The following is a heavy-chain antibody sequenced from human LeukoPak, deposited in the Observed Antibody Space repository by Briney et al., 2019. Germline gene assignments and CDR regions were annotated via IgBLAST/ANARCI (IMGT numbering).Heavy chain of an antibody. CDR1: GVSISSGSYY. CDR2: FYTTGST. J-gene: IGHJ4*02. Sequence: SETLSLTCTVSGVSISSGSYYWNWIRQPAVKGLEWIGRFYTTGSTDYNPSLKSRVTISVDTSKNQVSLKLSSVTAADTAVYYCALYGSGSYDYPYYFDYWGQGTLVTVSS. CDR3: ALYGSGSYDYPYYFDY. V-gene: IGHV4-61*02. D-gene: IGHD3-10*01.